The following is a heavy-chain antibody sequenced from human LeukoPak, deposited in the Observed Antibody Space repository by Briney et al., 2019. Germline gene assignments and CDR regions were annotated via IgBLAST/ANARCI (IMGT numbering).Heavy chain of an antibody. Sequence: SGTLSLTCTVSGGSINSYYWSWIRQPPGKGLEWIGYISYSGSTSYNPSLKSRVTISVDTSKNQFSLKLPSVAAADTAVYYCARHGGFASPLGYWGQGTLVTVYS. J-gene: IGHJ4*02. CDR2: ISYSGST. V-gene: IGHV4-59*08. CDR1: GGSINSYY. CDR3: ARHGGFASPLGY. D-gene: IGHD3-16*01.